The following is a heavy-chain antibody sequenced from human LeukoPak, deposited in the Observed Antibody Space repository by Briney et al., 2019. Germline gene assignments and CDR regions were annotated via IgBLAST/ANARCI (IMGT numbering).Heavy chain of an antibody. D-gene: IGHD6-13*01. J-gene: IGHJ4*02. Sequence: PSETLSLTCTVSGGSISSSSYYWGWIRQPPGKGLEWIGEINHSGSTNYNPSLKSRVTISVDTSKNQFSLKLSSVTAADTAVYYCARHLLSAAAGHYFDYWGQGTLVTVSS. CDR2: INHSGST. CDR3: ARHLLSAAAGHYFDY. V-gene: IGHV4-39*01. CDR1: GGSISSSSYY.